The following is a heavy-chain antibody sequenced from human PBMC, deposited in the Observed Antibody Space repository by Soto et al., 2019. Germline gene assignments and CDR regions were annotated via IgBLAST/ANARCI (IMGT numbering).Heavy chain of an antibody. CDR1: GGSISSGGYY. CDR3: ARDWRGGSMDV. Sequence: SETLSLTCTVSGGSISSGGYYWSWIRQHPGKGLEWIGYIYYSGSTNYNPSLKSRVTISVDTSKNQFSLKLSSVTAADTAVYYCARDWRGGSMDVWGQGTTVTVSS. CDR2: IYYSGST. J-gene: IGHJ6*02. D-gene: IGHD1-1*01. V-gene: IGHV4-31*03.